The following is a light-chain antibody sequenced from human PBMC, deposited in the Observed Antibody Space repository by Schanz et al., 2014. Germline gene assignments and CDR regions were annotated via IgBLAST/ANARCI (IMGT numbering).Light chain of an antibody. J-gene: IGKJ4*01. V-gene: IGKV3-15*01. CDR1: QSVSSN. Sequence: EIVMTQSPATLSVSPGERATLSCRASQSVSSNLAWYQQEPGQAPRLLIYGASTRATGIPTRFSGSGSGTDFTLTISSLEPEDFAVYYCQQRSNWPGTFGGGTKVEIK. CDR2: GAS. CDR3: QQRSNWPGT.